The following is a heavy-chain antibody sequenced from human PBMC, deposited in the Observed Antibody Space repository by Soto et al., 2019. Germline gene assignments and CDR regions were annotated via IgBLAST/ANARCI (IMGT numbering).Heavy chain of an antibody. V-gene: IGHV4-4*02. CDR2: IYHSGST. CDR1: GGSISSSNW. J-gene: IGHJ6*02. D-gene: IGHD3-22*01. CDR3: ARDQYYYDSSGYGMDV. Sequence: SETLSLTCAVSGGSISSSNWWSWVRQPPGKGLEWIGEIYHSGSTNYNPSLKSRVTISVDKSKNQFSLKLSSVTAADTAVYYCARDQYYYDSSGYGMDVWGQGTTVTVSS.